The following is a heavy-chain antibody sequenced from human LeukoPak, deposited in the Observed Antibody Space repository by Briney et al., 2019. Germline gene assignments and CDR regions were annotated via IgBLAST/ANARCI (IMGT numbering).Heavy chain of an antibody. Sequence: ASVKVSCKASGYTFTSYAMNWVRQAPGQGLEWMGWINTNTGHPTYAQGFTGRFVFSLDTSVSTAYLQISSLKAEDTAVYYCAREGRTAMVLGCVDPWGQGTLVTVSS. D-gene: IGHD5-18*01. J-gene: IGHJ5*02. V-gene: IGHV7-4-1*02. CDR3: AREGRTAMVLGCVDP. CDR1: GYTFTSYA. CDR2: INTNTGHP.